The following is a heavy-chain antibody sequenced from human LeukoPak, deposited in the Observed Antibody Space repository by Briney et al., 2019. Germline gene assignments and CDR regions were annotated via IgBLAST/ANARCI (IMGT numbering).Heavy chain of an antibody. CDR2: MNPNTGDT. V-gene: IGHV1-8*01. CDR1: GYTFSNYD. Sequence: ASVKVSCKASGYTFSNYDISWVRQAPGQGLEWMGWMNPNTGDTGYVQKFQGRVIMTRDTAISTAYLEVRSLRSEDTAIYFCARIAVTNTGIDFWGQGTLVTVSS. D-gene: IGHD6-19*01. CDR3: ARIAVTNTGIDF. J-gene: IGHJ4*02.